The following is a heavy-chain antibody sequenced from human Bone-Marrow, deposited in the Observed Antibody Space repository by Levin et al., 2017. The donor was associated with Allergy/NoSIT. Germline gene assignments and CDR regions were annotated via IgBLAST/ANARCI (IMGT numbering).Heavy chain of an antibody. J-gene: IGHJ4*02. Sequence: HSGGSLRLSCAASGFSLTNHVMQWVRQAPGKGLEWVSVIWYDGRGENYADSVRGRFTIARDVSENTLYLQLDSLRVEDTAIYYCARTDDKGWFHFDSWGQGTLVAVSS. CDR1: GFSLTNHV. V-gene: IGHV3-33*03. CDR2: IWYDGRGE. CDR3: ARTDDKGWFHFDS. D-gene: IGHD6-19*01.